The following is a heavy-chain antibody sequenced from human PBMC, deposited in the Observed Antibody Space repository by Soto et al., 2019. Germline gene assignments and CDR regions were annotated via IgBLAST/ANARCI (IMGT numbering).Heavy chain of an antibody. CDR3: ARDSYYDFWSGHYGMDV. CDR2: IYYSGST. V-gene: IGHV4-59*01. CDR1: GGSSSSFY. J-gene: IGHJ6*02. D-gene: IGHD3-3*01. Sequence: ALVTLLLPSTVVGGSSSSFYWSWIRQPPGKGLEWIGYIYYSGSTNYNPSLKSRVTISVDTSKNQFSLKLSSVTAADTAVYYCARDSYYDFWSGHYGMDVWGQGTTVTVSS.